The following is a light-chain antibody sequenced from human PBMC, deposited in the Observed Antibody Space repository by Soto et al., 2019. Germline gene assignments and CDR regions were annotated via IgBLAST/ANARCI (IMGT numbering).Light chain of an antibody. V-gene: IGLV2-11*01. CDR2: DVS. J-gene: IGLJ2*01. CDR1: SGDVGRYDS. Sequence: QSALTQPRSVSGSPGQSVTISCTGTSGDVGRYDSVSWYQQHPGKAPKLLICDVSERPSGVPDRFFGSKSGTSASLAITGLQAEDEADYYCQSYDSSLSVVVFGGGTKLTVL. CDR3: QSYDSSLSVVV.